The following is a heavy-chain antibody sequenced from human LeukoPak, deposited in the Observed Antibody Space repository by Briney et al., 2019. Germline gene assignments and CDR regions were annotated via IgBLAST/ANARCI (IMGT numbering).Heavy chain of an antibody. CDR3: GRLLGVATIYY. Sequence: GESLKISCKGSGYSFTSYWIAWVRQMPGRGLDWMGIIYPGDSDTRYSPSFQGQVTITADKSINTAYLQWSSLKASDTAMYYCGRLLGVATIYYWGQGTLVTVSS. V-gene: IGHV5-51*01. J-gene: IGHJ4*02. D-gene: IGHD5-12*01. CDR1: GYSFTSYW. CDR2: IYPGDSDT.